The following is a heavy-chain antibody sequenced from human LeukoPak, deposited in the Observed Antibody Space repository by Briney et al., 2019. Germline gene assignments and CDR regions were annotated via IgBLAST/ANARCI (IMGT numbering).Heavy chain of an antibody. CDR3: ARVGSTWPYFDY. CDR2: MSGSSNYI. D-gene: IGHD6-13*01. V-gene: IGHV3-21*01. CDR1: GFTFSSYS. Sequence: SGGSLRLSCAASGFTFSSYSMNWVRQAPGKGLEWVSFMSGSSNYIYYADSVKGRFTISRDNAKNSLYLQMNRLRAEDTAVYYCARVGSTWPYFDYWGQGTLVTVSS. J-gene: IGHJ4*02.